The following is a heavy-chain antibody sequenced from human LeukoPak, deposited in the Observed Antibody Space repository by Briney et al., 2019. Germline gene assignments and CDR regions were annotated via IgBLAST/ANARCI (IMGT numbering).Heavy chain of an antibody. CDR3: ARPYGSGSWVTFDY. Sequence: GGSLRLSCAASGFTFSDYYMSWIRQAPGKGLEWVANIKQDGSEKYYVDSVKGRFTISRDNAKNSLYLQMNSLRAEDTAVYYCARPYGSGSWVTFDYWGQGTLVTVSS. CDR2: IKQDGSEK. V-gene: IGHV3-7*01. CDR1: GFTFSDYY. D-gene: IGHD3-10*01. J-gene: IGHJ4*02.